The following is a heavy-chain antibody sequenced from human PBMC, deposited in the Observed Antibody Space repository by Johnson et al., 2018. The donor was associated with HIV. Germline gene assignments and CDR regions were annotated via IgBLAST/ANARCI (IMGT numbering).Heavy chain of an antibody. V-gene: IGHV3-23*04. CDR2: ISGSGGST. CDR3: TTDSKWFGELHDAFDI. D-gene: IGHD3-10*01. J-gene: IGHJ3*02. CDR1: GLTFSSYG. Sequence: VQLVESGGGVAQPGRSLRLSCASSGLTFSSYGIHWVRQAPGKGLEWVSAISGSGGSTYYADSVKGRFTISRDNAKNSLYLQMNSLRAEDTAVYYCTTDSKWFGELHDAFDIWGQGTMVTVSS.